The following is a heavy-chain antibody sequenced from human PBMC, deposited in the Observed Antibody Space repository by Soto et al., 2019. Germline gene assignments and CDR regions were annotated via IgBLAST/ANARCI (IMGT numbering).Heavy chain of an antibody. Sequence: SGGSLRLSCAASGFTFSSYAMHWVRQAPGKGLEWVAVISYDGSNKYYADSVKGRFTISRDNSKNTLYLQMNSLRAEDTAVYYCARENTIFGVVIHYYGMDVWGQGTTVTVS. D-gene: IGHD3-3*01. V-gene: IGHV3-30-3*01. CDR2: ISYDGSNK. CDR3: ARENTIFGVVIHYYGMDV. J-gene: IGHJ6*02. CDR1: GFTFSSYA.